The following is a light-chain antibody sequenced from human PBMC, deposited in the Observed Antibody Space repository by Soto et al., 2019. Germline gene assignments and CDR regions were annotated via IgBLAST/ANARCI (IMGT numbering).Light chain of an antibody. V-gene: IGKV1-39*01. Sequence: DIQMTQSPSSLSASVGDRVTITCRASQSISSYLNWYQQKPGKAPKLLIYAASSLQSGVPSRFSGSGSGTDFTLTISSLQPEEFATYYCQQSYSTPHTFGQGTKLAIK. CDR1: QSISSY. CDR2: AAS. CDR3: QQSYSTPHT. J-gene: IGKJ2*01.